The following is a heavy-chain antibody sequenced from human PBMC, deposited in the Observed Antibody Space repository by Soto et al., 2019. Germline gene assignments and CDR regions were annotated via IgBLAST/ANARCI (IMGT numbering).Heavy chain of an antibody. J-gene: IGHJ6*02. V-gene: IGHV3-30*18. D-gene: IGHD2-21*01. CDR3: AKDLAVAIIYYGMDV. CDR2: ISYDGSNR. Sequence: GGSLRLSCAASGFTFNNHGMHWVRQAPGKGLEWVAVISYDGSNRYYTDSVKGRFTISRDNSKNTLYLQMNSLRAEDTAVYYCAKDLAVAIIYYGMDVWGQGTTVTVSS. CDR1: GFTFNNHG.